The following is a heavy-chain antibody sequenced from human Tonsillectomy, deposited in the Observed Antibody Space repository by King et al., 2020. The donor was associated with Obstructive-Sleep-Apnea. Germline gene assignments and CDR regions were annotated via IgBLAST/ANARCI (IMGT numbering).Heavy chain of an antibody. J-gene: IGHJ4*02. D-gene: IGHD3-10*01. CDR2: IKQDGSEK. CDR1: GFDFSNYW. CDR3: ARDAMVRGVIIYYYFVC. Sequence: VQLVESGGGLVQPGGSLRLSCAASGFDFSNYWMSWVRQAPGKGLEWVANIKQDGSEKYYVDSVKGRFTISRDNAKNSLSLQMNSLRVGDTAVYYCARDAMVRGVIIYYYFVCWGQGTPVPVSS. V-gene: IGHV3-7*03.